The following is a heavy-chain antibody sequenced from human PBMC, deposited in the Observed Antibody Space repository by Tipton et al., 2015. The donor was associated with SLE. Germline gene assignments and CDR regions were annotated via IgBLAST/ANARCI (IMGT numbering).Heavy chain of an antibody. CDR3: ARGDMTTVGPFFDY. CDR2: IYYSGST. V-gene: IGHV4-39*07. J-gene: IGHJ4*02. Sequence: TLSLTCTVSGGSISSSSYYWGWIRQPPGKGLEWIGSIYYSGSTYYNPSLKSRVTISVDTSKNQFSLKLSSVTAADTAVYYCARGDMTTVGPFFDYWGQGTLVTVSS. CDR1: GGSISSSSYY. D-gene: IGHD4-23*01.